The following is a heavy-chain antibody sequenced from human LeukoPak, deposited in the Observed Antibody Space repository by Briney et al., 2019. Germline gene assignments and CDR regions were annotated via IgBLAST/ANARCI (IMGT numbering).Heavy chain of an antibody. D-gene: IGHD2-2*01. CDR2: IDPKSGDT. CDR1: GYTFTDYY. J-gene: IGHJ4*02. Sequence: ASLKVSCKAFGYTFTDYYLHWVRQAPGQGFEWMGWIDPKSGDTNYAQTFRGRFTMTRDTSINTVYMDLSSLRSDDTAVYYCARDPSTKYYTDSWGQGTLVTVSS. CDR3: ARDPSTKYYTDS. V-gene: IGHV1-2*02.